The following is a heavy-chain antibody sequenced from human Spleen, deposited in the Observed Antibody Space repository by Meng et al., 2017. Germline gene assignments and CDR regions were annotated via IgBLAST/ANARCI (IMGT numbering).Heavy chain of an antibody. D-gene: IGHD6-19*01. CDR3: ARDNSGWAIDY. CDR1: GFTFTSHH. V-gene: IGHV1-46*01. J-gene: IGHJ4*02. CDR2: MNPSGEYR. Sequence: RMGQSGAEVKPPGASVKVSCKASGFTFTSHHIHWVRQAPGQGLEWMGIMNPSGEYRRYAQKFEGRVSVTRDTSTSTAYMELTGLRFEDTAVYYCARDNSGWAIDYWGQGTLVTASS.